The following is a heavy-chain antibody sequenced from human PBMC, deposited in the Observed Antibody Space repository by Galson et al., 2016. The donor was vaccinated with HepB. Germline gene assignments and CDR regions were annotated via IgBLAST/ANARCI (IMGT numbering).Heavy chain of an antibody. D-gene: IGHD6-13*01. Sequence: LRLSCAVSGFSVSSTYMTWVRQAPGKGLEWVSFIYAGGSTYYGDSVKGRFTISRDNSKNTLYLQMNSLRVEDTAVYYCVRDSAAAWGFFDHWGQGSLVTVSS. CDR2: IYAGGST. J-gene: IGHJ4*02. CDR1: GFSVSSTY. V-gene: IGHV3-53*01. CDR3: VRDSAAAWGFFDH.